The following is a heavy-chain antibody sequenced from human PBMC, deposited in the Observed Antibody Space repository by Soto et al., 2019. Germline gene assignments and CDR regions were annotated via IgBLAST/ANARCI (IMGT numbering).Heavy chain of an antibody. D-gene: IGHD3-10*01. Sequence: SETLSLTCTVSGGSFSSGDYFWIWLRQSPGKRLEWIAYIYYSGSTNYNPSLKSRATISVDTSKSQVSLTLTSMTAADAALYYCARSPNYYYYGFDVWGQGTAVTVSS. V-gene: IGHV4-61*08. CDR1: GGSFSSGDYF. J-gene: IGHJ6*02. CDR3: ARSPNYYYYGFDV. CDR2: IYYSGST.